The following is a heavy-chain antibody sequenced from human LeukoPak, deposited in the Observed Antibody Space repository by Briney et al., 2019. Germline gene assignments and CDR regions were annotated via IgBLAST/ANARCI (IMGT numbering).Heavy chain of an antibody. CDR3: ARHLPHIVGATPYGMDV. CDR2: IYYSGST. Sequence: PSETLSLTCTVSGGSISSYYWSWIRQPPGKGLEWIGYIYYSGSTNYNPSLKSRVTISVDTSKNQFSLKLSSVTAADTAVYYCARHLPHIVGATPYGMDVWGQGTTVTVSS. D-gene: IGHD1-26*01. J-gene: IGHJ6*02. CDR1: GGSISSYY. V-gene: IGHV4-59*08.